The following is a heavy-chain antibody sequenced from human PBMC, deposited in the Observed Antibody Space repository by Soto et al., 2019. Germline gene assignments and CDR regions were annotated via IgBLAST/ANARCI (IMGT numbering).Heavy chain of an antibody. CDR2: IYYSGST. V-gene: IGHV4-31*03. CDR3: ACSGWTEGLFDY. D-gene: IGHD6-19*01. CDR1: GGSISSGGYY. Sequence: SETLSLTCTVSGGSISSGGYYWSWIRQHPGKGLEWIGYIYYSGSTYYNPSLKSRVTISVDTSKNQFSLKLSSVTAADTAVYYCACSGWTEGLFDYWGQGTLVTVSS. J-gene: IGHJ4*02.